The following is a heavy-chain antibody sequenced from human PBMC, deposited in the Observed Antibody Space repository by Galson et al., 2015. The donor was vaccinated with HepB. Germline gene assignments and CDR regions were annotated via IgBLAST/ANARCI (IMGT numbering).Heavy chain of an antibody. J-gene: IGHJ4*02. CDR2: INHSGGT. CDR1: GGSFSGYY. V-gene: IGHV4-34*01. CDR3: ARALVF. D-gene: IGHD1-14*01. Sequence: ETLSLTCAVYGGSFSGYYWSWIRQPPGKGLEWNGEINHSGGTNYNPSLKSRVTISVDTSKNQFSLKLSSVTAADTAVYYCARALVFWGQGTLVTVSS.